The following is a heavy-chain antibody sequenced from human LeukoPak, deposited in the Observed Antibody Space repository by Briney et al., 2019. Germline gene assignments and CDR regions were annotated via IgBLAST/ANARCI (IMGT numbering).Heavy chain of an antibody. CDR3: ARGQPRLSFAP. CDR1: GGSTTNYY. D-gene: IGHD2-2*01. J-gene: IGHJ5*02. V-gene: IGHV4-59*01. CDR2: TYYSGNT. Sequence: SETLSLTCPGSGGSTTNYYLSCIGQPPGKGLEWIGYTYYSGNTNCNPSLKSRVTISVDTSNNQFSLNLSSVTAADTAVYYCARGQPRLSFAPCGQGPLVTVSS.